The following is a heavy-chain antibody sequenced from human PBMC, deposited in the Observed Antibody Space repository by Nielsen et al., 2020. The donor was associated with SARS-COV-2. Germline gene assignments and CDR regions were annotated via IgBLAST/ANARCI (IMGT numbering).Heavy chain of an antibody. CDR2: IIPILGLT. CDR1: GGTFSRPS. Sequence: SVKVSCKASGGTFSRPSISWVRQAPGQGLEWMGRIIPILGLTNYAQRFQGRITITADKSTSTAYMELSSLRSEDTAVYYCAREPGTGDLDQWGQGTLVTVSS. J-gene: IGHJ4*02. D-gene: IGHD3/OR15-3a*01. V-gene: IGHV1-69*04. CDR3: AREPGTGDLDQ.